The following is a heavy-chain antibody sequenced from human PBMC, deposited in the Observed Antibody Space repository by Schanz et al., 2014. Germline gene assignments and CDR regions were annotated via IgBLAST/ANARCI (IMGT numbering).Heavy chain of an antibody. V-gene: IGHV3-74*02. CDR1: GFTFSRYW. CDR2: LNFDETYT. J-gene: IGHJ4*02. D-gene: IGHD3-16*01. CDR3: ARGTPFLCDY. Sequence: EVQLVESEGGLVQPGGSLRLSCEASGFTFSRYWMHWVRQAPGKGLEWVSRLNFDETYTSYADSVKGRFTISRDSARNSLYLQMSSLRAEDTVVYYCARGTPFLCDYWGQGTLVTVSS.